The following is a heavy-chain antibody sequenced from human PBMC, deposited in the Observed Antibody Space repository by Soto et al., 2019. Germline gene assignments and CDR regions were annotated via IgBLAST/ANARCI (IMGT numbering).Heavy chain of an antibody. V-gene: IGHV3-53*02. CDR1: GFTVSSNY. J-gene: IGHJ6*02. CDR3: ARDPPATRHGMDV. Sequence: EVQLVETGGGLIQPGGSLRLSCAASGFTVSSNYMSWVRQAPGKRLEWVSVIYSGGSTYYADSVRGRFTISRDNSKNTLYLQMKSLRAEDTAVYYCARDPPATRHGMDVWGQGTTVTVSS. CDR2: IYSGGST.